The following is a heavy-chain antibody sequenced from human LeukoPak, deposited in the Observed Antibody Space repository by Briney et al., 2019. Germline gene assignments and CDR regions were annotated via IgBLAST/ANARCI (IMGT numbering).Heavy chain of an antibody. Sequence: SETLSLTCAVYGGSFSGYYWSRIRQPPGKGLEWIGEINHSGSTNYNPSLKSRVTISVDTSKNQFSLKLSSVTAADTAVYYCARGTVTTSVPLRPSAFDYWGQGTLVTVSS. CDR3: ARGTVTTSVPLRPSAFDY. D-gene: IGHD4-17*01. CDR2: INHSGST. V-gene: IGHV4-34*01. CDR1: GGSFSGYY. J-gene: IGHJ4*02.